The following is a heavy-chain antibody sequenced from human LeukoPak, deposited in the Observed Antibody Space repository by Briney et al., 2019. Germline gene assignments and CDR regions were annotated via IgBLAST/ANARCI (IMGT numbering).Heavy chain of an antibody. Sequence: GGSLRLSCAASGFSFSSYGMNWARQAPGKGLEWVSSIDSSGGYMFYADSVKGRFTISRDDSKNTLYLQMNSLRVEDTAMFYCAKVGIRYFDWSTPDYWGQGTLVTVSS. CDR3: AKVGIRYFDWSTPDY. D-gene: IGHD3-9*01. CDR1: GFSFSSYG. V-gene: IGHV3-21*01. CDR2: IDSSGGYM. J-gene: IGHJ4*02.